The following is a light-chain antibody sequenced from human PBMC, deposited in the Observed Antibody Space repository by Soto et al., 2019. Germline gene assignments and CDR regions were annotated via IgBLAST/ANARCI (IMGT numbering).Light chain of an antibody. CDR2: DAS. V-gene: IGKV3-15*01. Sequence: EIVMTQSPATLSVSPGERATLSCRASQSVNSNLAWYRQKPGQAPRLLISDASTRATGVPARFSGSGSETEFTLTISSLQSEDSGIYCCQQYNFWPPLTFGGGTKVEIK. J-gene: IGKJ4*01. CDR1: QSVNSN. CDR3: QQYNFWPPLT.